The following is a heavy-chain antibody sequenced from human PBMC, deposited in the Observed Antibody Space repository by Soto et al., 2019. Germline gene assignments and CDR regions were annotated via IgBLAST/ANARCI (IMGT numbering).Heavy chain of an antibody. CDR3: VKDFRCAD. Sequence: EVQLLESGGGLVQPGGSLRLSCAASGFTFSSYAMSWVRQAPGKGLEWVSAISGDGADTYYADSVRGRFTISRDNSKNTLSLQMNSLRDEDTARYYCVKDFRCADWGQGTRVTVSS. CDR2: ISGDGADT. D-gene: IGHD2-8*01. V-gene: IGHV3-23*01. J-gene: IGHJ4*02. CDR1: GFTFSSYA.